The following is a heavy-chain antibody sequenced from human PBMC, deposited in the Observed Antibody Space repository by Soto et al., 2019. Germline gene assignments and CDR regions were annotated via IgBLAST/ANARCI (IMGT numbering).Heavy chain of an antibody. Sequence: PSQTLSVTCVISGDSLSNNSAAWNWIRQSPSRGLEWLGRTYYRSRWYNHYAESVKSRITINPDTSKNQFSLHLRSVTPEDSAVYHCARYHVIVATIAYRGQGSMVTVSS. V-gene: IGHV6-1*01. CDR3: ARYHVIVATIAY. CDR2: TYYRSRWYN. D-gene: IGHD5-12*01. J-gene: IGHJ4*02. CDR1: GDSLSNNSAA.